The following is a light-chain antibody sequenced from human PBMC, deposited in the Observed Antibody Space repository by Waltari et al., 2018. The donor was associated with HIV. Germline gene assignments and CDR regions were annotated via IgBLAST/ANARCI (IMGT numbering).Light chain of an antibody. J-gene: IGLJ3*02. CDR2: GKN. CDR3: NSRDSSDNHV. Sequence: SSDLSQDPAVSVALGQTVRITCQGDSLRNYYASWYQQKPGQAPILFIFGKNKRPSGIPDRCSGSNSGNTASLTITGAQAEDEADYYCNSRDSSDNHVFGGGTKVTV. V-gene: IGLV3-19*01. CDR1: SLRNYY.